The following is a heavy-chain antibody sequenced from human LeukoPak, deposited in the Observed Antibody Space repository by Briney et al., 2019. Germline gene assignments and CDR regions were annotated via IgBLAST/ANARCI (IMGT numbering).Heavy chain of an antibody. V-gene: IGHV1-2*06. J-gene: IGHJ4*02. CDR1: GYTFTGYY. CDR3: ARSYSSSPLFDY. Sequence: ASVKVSCKASGYTFTGYYMHWVRQAPGQGLEWMGRINPNSGGTNYAQKFQGRVTMTRDTSISTAYMELSRLRSDDTAVYYCARSYSSSPLFDYWGQGTLVTVSS. D-gene: IGHD6-6*01. CDR2: INPNSGGT.